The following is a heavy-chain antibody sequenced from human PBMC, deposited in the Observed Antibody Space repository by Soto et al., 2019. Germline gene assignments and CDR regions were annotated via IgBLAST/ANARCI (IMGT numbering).Heavy chain of an antibody. CDR3: ARVLQPGYSSSWYRY. CDR1: GFTFSSYG. CDR2: IWYDGSNK. J-gene: IGHJ4*02. Sequence: PGGSLRLSCAASGFTFSSYGMHWVRQAPGKGLEWVAVIWYDGSNKYYADSVKGRFTISRDNSKNTLYLQMNSLRAEDTAVYYCARVLQPGYSSSWYRYWGQGTLVTVSS. V-gene: IGHV3-33*01. D-gene: IGHD6-13*01.